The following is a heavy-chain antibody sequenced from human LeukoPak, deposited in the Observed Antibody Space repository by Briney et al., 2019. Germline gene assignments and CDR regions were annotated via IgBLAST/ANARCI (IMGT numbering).Heavy chain of an antibody. CDR1: GYPFTSYD. CDR2: MNPNSGNT. CDR3: AIGLRFLEWPAG. Sequence: GASVKVSCKASGYPFTSYDINWVRQATGQGLEWMGWMNPNSGNTGYAQKFQGRVTITRNTSISTAYMELSSLRSEDTAVYYCAIGLRFLEWPAGWGQGTLVTVSS. V-gene: IGHV1-8*01. D-gene: IGHD3-3*01. J-gene: IGHJ4*02.